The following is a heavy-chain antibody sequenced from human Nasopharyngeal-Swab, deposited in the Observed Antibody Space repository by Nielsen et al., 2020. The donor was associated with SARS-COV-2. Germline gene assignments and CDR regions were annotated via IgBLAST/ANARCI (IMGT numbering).Heavy chain of an antibody. CDR1: GGSISSYY. J-gene: IGHJ4*02. CDR3: ARTGDSSGWYSSFDY. V-gene: IGHV4-59*01. CDR2: IYYSGST. Sequence: SETLSFTCTVSGGSISSYYWSWIRQPPGKGLEWIGYIYYSGSTNYNPSLKSRVTISVDTSKNQFSLKLSSVTAADTAVYYCARTGDSSGWYSSFDYWGQGTLVTVSS. D-gene: IGHD6-19*01.